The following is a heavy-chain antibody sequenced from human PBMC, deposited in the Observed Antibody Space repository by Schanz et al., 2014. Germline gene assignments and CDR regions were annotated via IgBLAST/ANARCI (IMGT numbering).Heavy chain of an antibody. Sequence: VKLVESGGGLVQPGGSLRLSCAASGFTFSDHFMDWVRQAPGKGLEWVSFISSSGTSIYYADSVKGRFTISRDNAKNSLYLQMNSLRAEDTAVYYCARSRGFDSIFDFWGRGTLVTVSS. CDR3: ARSRGFDSIFDF. J-gene: IGHJ4*02. V-gene: IGHV3-11*04. CDR2: ISSSGTSI. CDR1: GFTFSDHF. D-gene: IGHD5-12*01.